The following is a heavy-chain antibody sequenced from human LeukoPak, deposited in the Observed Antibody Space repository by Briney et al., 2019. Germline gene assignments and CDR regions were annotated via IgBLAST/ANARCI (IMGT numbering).Heavy chain of an antibody. J-gene: IGHJ6*03. CDR2: INSNSGNT. CDR1: GYTFTSYD. Sequence: EASVKVSCKASGYTFTSYDINWVRQATGQGLEWMGWINSNSGNTGYAQKFQGRVTMTRNTSISTAYMELSSLRSEDTAVYYCARGHSKRGFFGVVFRRIYYMDVWGKGTTVTVSS. D-gene: IGHD3-3*01. CDR3: ARGHSKRGFFGVVFRRIYYMDV. V-gene: IGHV1-8*01.